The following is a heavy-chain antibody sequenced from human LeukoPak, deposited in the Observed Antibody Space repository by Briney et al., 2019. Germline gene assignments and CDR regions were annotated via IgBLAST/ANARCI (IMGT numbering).Heavy chain of an antibody. J-gene: IGHJ6*03. CDR1: GGSISGYY. V-gene: IGHV4-4*07. Sequence: SETLSLTCTVSGGSISGYYWSWIRQPAGKGLEWIGRIYTSGSTNYNASLKSRVTISVDKSKNQFSLKLSSVTAADTAVYYCARAGKDYYYYMAVWGKGTTVTVSS. CDR3: ARAGKDYYYYMAV. CDR2: IYTSGST.